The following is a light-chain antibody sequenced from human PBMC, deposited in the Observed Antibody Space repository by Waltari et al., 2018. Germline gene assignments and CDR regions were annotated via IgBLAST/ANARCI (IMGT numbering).Light chain of an antibody. Sequence: SYELTQSPSVSVSPGQTVTISCSGDQLADKYVSWYQVKPGQSPVQVSYRDRMRPSGIPGRFSGSNSGNVGLLTISGTQSMDEADYYCQAWDSSSYVVFGGGTKVTVL. CDR3: QAWDSSSYVV. V-gene: IGLV3-1*01. CDR1: QLADKY. J-gene: IGLJ2*01. CDR2: RDR.